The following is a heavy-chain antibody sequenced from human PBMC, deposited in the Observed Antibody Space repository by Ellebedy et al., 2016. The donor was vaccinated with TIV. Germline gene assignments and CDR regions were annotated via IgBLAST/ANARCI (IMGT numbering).Heavy chain of an antibody. J-gene: IGHJ6*02. Sequence: SVKVSXXASGGTFSSYAISWVRQAPGQGLEWMGGIIPIFGTANYAQKFQGRVTITADKSTSTAYMELSSLRSEDTAVYYCARELRFLEPDTKPTRGDYYGMDVWGQGTTVTVSS. CDR2: IIPIFGTA. CDR1: GGTFSSYA. D-gene: IGHD3-3*01. CDR3: ARELRFLEPDTKPTRGDYYGMDV. V-gene: IGHV1-69*06.